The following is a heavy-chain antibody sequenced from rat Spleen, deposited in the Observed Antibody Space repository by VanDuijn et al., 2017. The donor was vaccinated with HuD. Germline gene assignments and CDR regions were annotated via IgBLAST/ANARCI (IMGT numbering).Heavy chain of an antibody. V-gene: IGHV5-29*01. CDR1: GFTFSDYG. CDR2: ISYGDSSGHSGT. J-gene: IGHJ2*01. D-gene: IGHD1-11*01. Sequence: EVQLVESGGGLVQPGRSLKLSCAASGFTFSDYGVAWVRQAPTTGLEWVATISYGDSSGHSGTDYRDSVKGRFTISRDNAKSTLSLQMDSLRSEDTATYYCARRHYGYTDYFDYWGQGVMVTVSS. CDR3: ARRHYGYTDYFDY.